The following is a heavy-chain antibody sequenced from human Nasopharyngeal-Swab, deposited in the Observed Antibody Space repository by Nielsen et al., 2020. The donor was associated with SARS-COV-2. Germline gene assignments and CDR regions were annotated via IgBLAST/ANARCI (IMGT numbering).Heavy chain of an antibody. CDR2: IYYSGST. CDR3: ARDSRSGWLY. V-gene: IGHV4-30-4*01. CDR1: GGSISSGDYY. D-gene: IGHD6-19*01. Sequence: SETLSLTCTVSGGSISSGDYYWSWIRQPPGKGLEWIGFIYYSGSTYYNPSLKSRVTISVDTSKNQFSLKLSSVTAADTAVYYCARDSRSGWLYWGQGTLVTVSS. J-gene: IGHJ4*02.